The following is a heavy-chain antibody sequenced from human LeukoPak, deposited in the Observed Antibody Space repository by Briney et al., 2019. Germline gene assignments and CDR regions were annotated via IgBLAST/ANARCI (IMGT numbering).Heavy chain of an antibody. CDR2: LYYSGTT. J-gene: IGHJ4*02. Sequence: SETLSLTCTVSGDSISSITYYWAWIRQPPGKGLEWLGNLYYSGTTFYNPSLKSRVTISIDTSKNHFSLGLSSVTAADMAVYYCARGLYDGGSWFHFDSWGQGTLVTVSS. V-gene: IGHV4-39*02. CDR3: ARGLYDGGSWFHFDS. CDR1: GDSISSITYY. D-gene: IGHD6-13*01.